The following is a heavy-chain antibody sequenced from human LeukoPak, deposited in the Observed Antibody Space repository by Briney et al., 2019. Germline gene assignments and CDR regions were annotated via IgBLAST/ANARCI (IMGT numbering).Heavy chain of an antibody. CDR1: GGTFTSYA. CDR2: IIPIFGIA. CDR3: ARGGPGTTRYYYYYGMDV. Sequence: ASVKVSCKASGGTFTSYAISWVRQAPGQGLEWMGRIIPIFGIANYAQKFQGRVTITPDKSTSTAYMELSSLRSEDTAVYYCARGGPGTTRYYYYYGMDVWGQGTTVTVSS. V-gene: IGHV1-69*04. J-gene: IGHJ6*02. D-gene: IGHD1-1*01.